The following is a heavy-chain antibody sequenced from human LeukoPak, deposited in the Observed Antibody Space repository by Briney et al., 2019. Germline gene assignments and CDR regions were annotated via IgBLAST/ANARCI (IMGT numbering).Heavy chain of an antibody. J-gene: IGHJ3*02. CDR1: GYTFTDYY. D-gene: IGHD3-10*01. CDR3: ARPPGPSGPYAFDI. V-gene: IGHV1-2*02. Sequence: ASVKVSCKASGYTFTDYYMHWVRQAPGQGLEWMGWINPRSGGTNYAQKFQGRVTMTRDTSISAAYMDLSRLISDDTAVYYCARPPGPSGPYAFDIWGQGTMVTVSS. CDR2: INPRSGGT.